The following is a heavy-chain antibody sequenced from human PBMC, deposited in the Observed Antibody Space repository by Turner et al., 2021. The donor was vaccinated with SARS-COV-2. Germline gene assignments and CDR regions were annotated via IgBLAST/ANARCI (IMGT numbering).Heavy chain of an antibody. Sequence: QVQLQESGPGLVQASETLTLMCTWSGGPISPYYWSWIRQPAGKGLEWIGRIHSSGRTNYNPSLQSRVTFSLDTSKSQFSLTLDSLTAADTAIYYCTRQTWGGERDWGQGTLVTVSS. V-gene: IGHV4-4*07. J-gene: IGHJ4*02. D-gene: IGHD1-1*01. CDR1: GGPISPYY. CDR2: IHSSGRT. CDR3: TRQTWGGERD.